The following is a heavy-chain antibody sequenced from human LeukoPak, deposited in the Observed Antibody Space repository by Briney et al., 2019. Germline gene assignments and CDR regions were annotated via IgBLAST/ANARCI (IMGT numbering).Heavy chain of an antibody. D-gene: IGHD3-10*01. CDR3: ARDKNYYGSGSPSLDAFGI. J-gene: IGHJ3*02. CDR2: IWYDGSNL. V-gene: IGHV3-33*01. Sequence: PGGSLRLSCAASGFPFSSDGMHWARQAPGKGLEWVALIWYDGSNLYYAASGKGRFTISKDSSKNTLYLHMNSLRAEDTAVYYCARDKNYYGSGSPSLDAFGIWGQGTMVTVSS. CDR1: GFPFSSDG.